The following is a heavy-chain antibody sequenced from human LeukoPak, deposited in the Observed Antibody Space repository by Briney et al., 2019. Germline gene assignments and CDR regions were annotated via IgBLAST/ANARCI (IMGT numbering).Heavy chain of an antibody. CDR2: ITGGGITA. CDR1: GFTFRSYA. Sequence: GGSLRLSCAVSGFTFRSYAMSWVRQAPGKGLEWVASITGGGITAYYADSVKGRFTISRDNSKNTLYLQTNSLRVEDTAVYYCAKNTVGETIGWDAYDIWGHGTLGAVSS. J-gene: IGHJ3*02. V-gene: IGHV3-23*01. CDR3: AKNTVGETIGWDAYDI. D-gene: IGHD1-26*01.